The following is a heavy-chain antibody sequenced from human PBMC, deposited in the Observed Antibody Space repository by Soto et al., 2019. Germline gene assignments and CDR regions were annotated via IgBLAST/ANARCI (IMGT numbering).Heavy chain of an antibody. CDR3: ARGFSH. V-gene: IGHV4-34*01. CDR1: GGSFSLYY. J-gene: IGHJ4*02. Sequence: QVQLQQWGAGLLKPSETLSLTCVVYGGSFSLYYWSWLRQPPGKGLEWIGEINDSGSTNYNPSLXSXXTISLDTSKNQFYLKLRSVTAADTAVYFCARGFSHWGQGTLVTVSS. CDR2: INDSGST.